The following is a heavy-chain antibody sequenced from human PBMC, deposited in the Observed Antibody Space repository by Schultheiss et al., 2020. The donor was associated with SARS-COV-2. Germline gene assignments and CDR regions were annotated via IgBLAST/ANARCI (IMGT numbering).Heavy chain of an antibody. D-gene: IGHD1-7*01. CDR2: ISGSGGST. CDR1: GFTFSSYA. Sequence: GGSLRLSCAASGFTFSSYAMSWVRQAPGKGLEWVSAISGSGGSTYYADSVKGRFTISRDNSKNTLYLQMNSLRAEDTAVYYCAKSSITGTYRGVYNWFDPWGQGTLVTVSS. CDR3: AKSSITGTYRGVYNWFDP. V-gene: IGHV3-23*01. J-gene: IGHJ5*02.